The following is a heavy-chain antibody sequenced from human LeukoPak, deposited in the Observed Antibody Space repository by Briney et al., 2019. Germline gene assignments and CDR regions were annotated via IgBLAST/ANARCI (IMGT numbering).Heavy chain of an antibody. Sequence: ASVKVSCTASGGTFSSYAISWVRQAPGQGLEWMGGIIPIFGTANYAQKFQGRVTITADESTSTAYMELSSLGSEDTAVYYCARARYSGYDYSTYYYYGMDVWGQGTTVTVSS. J-gene: IGHJ6*02. V-gene: IGHV1-69*13. CDR2: IIPIFGTA. CDR3: ARARYSGYDYSTYYYYGMDV. D-gene: IGHD5-12*01. CDR1: GGTFSSYA.